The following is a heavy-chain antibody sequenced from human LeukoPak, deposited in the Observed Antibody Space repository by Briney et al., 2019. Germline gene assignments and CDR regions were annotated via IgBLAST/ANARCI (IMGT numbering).Heavy chain of an antibody. CDR2: IRSKAYGGTT. J-gene: IGHJ4*02. V-gene: IGHV3-49*04. CDR3: TRERPTYYYDSSGLFDY. Sequence: GGSLRLSCTASGFSFGDYVMGWVRQAPGKGLEWVGFIRSKAYGGTTEYAASVKGRFTISRDDSKSIAYLQMNSLKTEDTAVYYCTRERPTYYYDSSGLFDYWGQGTLVTVSS. D-gene: IGHD3-22*01. CDR1: GFSFGDYV.